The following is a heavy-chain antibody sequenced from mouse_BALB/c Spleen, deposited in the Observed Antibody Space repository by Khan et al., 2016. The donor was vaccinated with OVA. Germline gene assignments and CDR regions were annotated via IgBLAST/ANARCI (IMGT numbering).Heavy chain of an antibody. CDR1: GYSITSDYA. Sequence: EVKLLESGPGLVKPSQSLSLTCTVTGYSITSDYAWDWIRQFPGNKLEWMGYISYGGSTSYNPSLKSRISITRDTSKNQFFLQLNSVTTEDTATDYCARKNYDGYAMDYWGQGTSVTVSS. J-gene: IGHJ4*01. CDR2: ISYGGST. CDR3: ARKNYDGYAMDY. D-gene: IGHD2-4*01. V-gene: IGHV3-2*02.